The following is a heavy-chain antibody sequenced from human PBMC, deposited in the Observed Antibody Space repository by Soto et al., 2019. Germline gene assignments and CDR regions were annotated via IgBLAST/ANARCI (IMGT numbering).Heavy chain of an antibody. CDR2: ISGSGGST. J-gene: IGHJ5*02. CDR1: GFTFSSYA. Sequence: EVQLLESGGGLVQPGGSLRLSCAASGFTFSSYAMSWVRQAPGKGLEWVSGISGSGGSTNYADSVKGRFTISSDNSKNTLYLQMNSLRAEDTAVYYCAKGEMKGGIHNWFDPWGQGTLVTVSS. D-gene: IGHD3-16*01. V-gene: IGHV3-23*01. CDR3: AKGEMKGGIHNWFDP.